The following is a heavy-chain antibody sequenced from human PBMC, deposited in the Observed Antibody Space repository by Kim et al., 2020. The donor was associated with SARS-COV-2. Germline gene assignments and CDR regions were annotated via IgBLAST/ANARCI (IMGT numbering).Heavy chain of an antibody. J-gene: IGHJ4*02. Sequence: SETLSLTCTVSGGSISSSGYYWGWIRQPPGKGLEWIGSIYYSGSTYYNPSLKSRVTISVDTSKNQFSLKLSSVTAADTAVYYCARAQIVVGPFDYWGQGTLVTVSS. CDR3: ARAQIVVGPFDY. V-gene: IGHV4-39*01. D-gene: IGHD2-15*01. CDR2: IYYSGST. CDR1: GGSISSSGYY.